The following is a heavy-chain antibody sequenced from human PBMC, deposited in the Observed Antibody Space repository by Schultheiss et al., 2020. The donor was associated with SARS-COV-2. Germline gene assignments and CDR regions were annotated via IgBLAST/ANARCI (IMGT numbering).Heavy chain of an antibody. CDR1: GASISSFS. Sequence: GSLRLSCTVSGASISSFSWSWIRRPPGKGLEWIGHVSYRGSTNYNPSFKSRVIMFLDTSKNQFSLTLNSVTAADTALYFCARASGYGTYAIDYWGQGTQVTVSS. V-gene: IGHV4-59*01. J-gene: IGHJ4*02. CDR3: ARASGYGTYAIDY. D-gene: IGHD1-1*01. CDR2: VSYRGST.